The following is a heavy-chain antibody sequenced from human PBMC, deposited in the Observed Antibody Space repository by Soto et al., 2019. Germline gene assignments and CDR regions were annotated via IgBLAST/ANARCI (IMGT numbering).Heavy chain of an antibody. J-gene: IGHJ4*02. D-gene: IGHD3-10*01. CDR2: VRPYNADT. V-gene: IGHV1-18*01. Sequence: ASVKVSCKASGYTFSSIGISWVRQAPGQGLEWMGWVRPYNADTYYAQRFQGRVTMTTDTSTSTAYLELRGLRSDDTGVYYCARDLDASGSYYTGYWGQGTLVTVSS. CDR1: GYTFSSIG. CDR3: ARDLDASGSYYTGY.